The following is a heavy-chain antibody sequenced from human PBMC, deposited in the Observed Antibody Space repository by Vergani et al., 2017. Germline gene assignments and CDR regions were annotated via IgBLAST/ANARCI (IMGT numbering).Heavy chain of an antibody. CDR2: IYYSGST. CDR3: ARDSSMVGTNWFDP. D-gene: IGHD2-21*02. V-gene: IGHV4-39*07. J-gene: IGHJ5*02. CDR1: GGSISSSSYY. Sequence: QLQLQESGPGLVKPSETLSLTCTVSGGSISSSSYYLGWIRQPPGKGLEWIGSIYYSGSTYYNPSLKSRVTISVDTSKNQFSLKLSSVTAADTAVYYCARDSSMVGTNWFDPWGQGTLVTVSS.